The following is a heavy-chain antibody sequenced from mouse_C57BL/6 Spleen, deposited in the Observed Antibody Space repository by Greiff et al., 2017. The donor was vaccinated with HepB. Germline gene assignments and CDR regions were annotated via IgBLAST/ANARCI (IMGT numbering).Heavy chain of an antibody. CDR3: GRGVRRSHCYAMDY. CDR2: IDPNSGGT. CDR1: GYTFTSYW. Sequence: QVQLQQSGAELVKPGASVKLSCKASGYTFTSYWMHWVKQRPGRGLEWIGRIDPNSGGTKYNEKFKSKATLTADKPSSTAYMQLSSLTSEDSAVYYCGRGVRRSHCYAMDYWGQGTSVTVSS. D-gene: IGHD1-1*01. J-gene: IGHJ4*01. V-gene: IGHV1-72*01.